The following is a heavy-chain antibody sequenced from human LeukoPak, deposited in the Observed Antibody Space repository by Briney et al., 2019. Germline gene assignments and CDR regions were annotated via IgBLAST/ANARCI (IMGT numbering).Heavy chain of an antibody. D-gene: IGHD3-16*01. V-gene: IGHV3-20*04. CDR1: GFTFDDYG. Sequence: GGSLRLSCAASGFTFDDYGMSWVRQAPGKGLEWVSGINWNGGSTGYADSVKGRFTISRDNAKNSLYLQMNSLRAEDTALYYCAGVVFGYGGDWFDPWGQGTLVTAS. CDR2: INWNGGST. J-gene: IGHJ5*02. CDR3: AGVVFGYGGDWFDP.